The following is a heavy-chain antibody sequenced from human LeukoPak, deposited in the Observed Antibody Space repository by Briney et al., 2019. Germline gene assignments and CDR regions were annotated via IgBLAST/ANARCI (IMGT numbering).Heavy chain of an antibody. Sequence: SGPGLVKPSETLSLTCTVSGGSISSSGYYWGWIRQPPGKGLEWIAIIYYSGSTCYNPSRKSRVTISVDTSKNQLSLKLSSLTAADTAVYYCARHEYSGSYYGLSWFDPWGQGTLVTVSS. J-gene: IGHJ5*02. V-gene: IGHV4-39*01. CDR2: IYYSGST. CDR1: GGSISSSGYY. CDR3: ARHEYSGSYYGLSWFDP. D-gene: IGHD1-26*01.